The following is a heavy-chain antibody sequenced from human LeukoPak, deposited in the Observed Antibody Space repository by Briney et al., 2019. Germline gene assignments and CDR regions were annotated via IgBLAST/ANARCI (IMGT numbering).Heavy chain of an antibody. CDR1: GFTFSSYA. D-gene: IGHD5-12*01. J-gene: IGHJ4*02. V-gene: IGHV3-23*01. CDR2: IGGSGGST. CDR3: ATPRGGYYFDY. Sequence: GGSLRLSCAASGFTFSSYAMSWVRQAPGKGLEWVSAIGGSGGSTYYADSVKGRFTISRDNSKNTLYLQMNSLRAEDTALYYCATPRGGYYFDYWGQGTLVTVSS.